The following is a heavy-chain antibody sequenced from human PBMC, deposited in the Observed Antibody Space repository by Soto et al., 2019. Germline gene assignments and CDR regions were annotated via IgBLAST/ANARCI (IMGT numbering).Heavy chain of an antibody. CDR3: ARDGSGIAVAGIPRYFDY. D-gene: IGHD6-19*01. J-gene: IGHJ4*02. CDR2: ISAYNGNT. CDR1: GYTFTSYG. Sequence: ASVKVSCKASGYTFTSYGISWVRQAPGQGLEWMGWISAYNGNTNYAQKLQGRVTMTTDTSTSTAYMELRSLRSDDTAVYYCARDGSGIAVAGIPRYFDYWGQGTLVTVSS. V-gene: IGHV1-18*01.